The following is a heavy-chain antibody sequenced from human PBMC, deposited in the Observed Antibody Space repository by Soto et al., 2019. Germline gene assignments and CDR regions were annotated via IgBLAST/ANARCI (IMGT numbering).Heavy chain of an antibody. CDR1: GFTFSSYG. Sequence: QVQLVESGGGVVQPGRSLRLSCAASGFTFSSYGMHWVRQPPGKGLEWVAVIWFDRSNKHYADSVKGRFTISRDNSKNTLYLQMNSLRAEAPAVYYCAHSSSWYYFDSWGQGTLVTVSS. J-gene: IGHJ4*02. V-gene: IGHV3-33*01. CDR2: IWFDRSNK. CDR3: AHSSSWYYFDS. D-gene: IGHD6-13*01.